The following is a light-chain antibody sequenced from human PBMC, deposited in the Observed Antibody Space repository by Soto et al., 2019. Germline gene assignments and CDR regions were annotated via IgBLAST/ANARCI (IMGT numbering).Light chain of an antibody. CDR3: QQRSNWYT. V-gene: IGKV3D-20*02. Sequence: EIVLTQSPGTLSVSPGESATLACRASQSVSSNYLAWYQQKPGQPPRLLIYGASSRATGIPDRFSGSGSGADFTLTILRLEPEDFAVYYCQQRSNWYTFGQGTKLEIK. CDR2: GAS. CDR1: QSVSSNY. J-gene: IGKJ2*01.